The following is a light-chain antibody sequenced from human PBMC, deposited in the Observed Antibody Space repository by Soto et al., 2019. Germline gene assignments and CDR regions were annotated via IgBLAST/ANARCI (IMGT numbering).Light chain of an antibody. Sequence: QAVVTQPPSASGTPGQRVTSSWSGSSANIGSNTVNWYQQLPGTAPKLLIYSNNQRPSGVPDRFSGSKSGTSASLAISGLQSEDEADYYCAAWDDSLNAVVFGGGTQLTVL. CDR2: SNN. CDR3: AAWDDSLNAVV. CDR1: SANIGSNT. J-gene: IGLJ2*01. V-gene: IGLV1-44*01.